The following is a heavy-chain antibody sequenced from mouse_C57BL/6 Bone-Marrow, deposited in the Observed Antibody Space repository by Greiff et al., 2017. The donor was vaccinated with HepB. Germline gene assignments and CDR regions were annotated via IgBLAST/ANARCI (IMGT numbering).Heavy chain of an antibody. V-gene: IGHV10-1*01. CDR3: VRRGALFEAMDY. J-gene: IGHJ4*01. Sequence: GGGLVQPKGSLTLSCAASGFSFNTYAMNWVRQAPGKGLEWVARIRSKSNNYATYYADSVKDRFTISRDDSESMLYLQMNNLKTEDTAMYYCVRRGALFEAMDYWGQGTSVTVSS. CDR1: GFSFNTYA. D-gene: IGHD1-1*02. CDR2: IRSKSNNYAT.